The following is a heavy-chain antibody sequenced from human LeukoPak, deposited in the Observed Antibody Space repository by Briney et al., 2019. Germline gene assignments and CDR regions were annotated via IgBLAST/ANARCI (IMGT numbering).Heavy chain of an antibody. CDR1: GFTFSSYG. D-gene: IGHD1-26*01. J-gene: IGHJ6*02. CDR2: IWYDGSNK. Sequence: PGGSLRLSCAASGFTFSSYGMHWVRQAPGKGLEWVAVIWYDGSNKYYADSVKGRFTISRDNSKNTLYLQMNSLRAEDTAVYYCARDKANMARYYYYYYGMDVWGQGTTVTVSS. CDR3: ARDKANMARYYYYYYGMDV. V-gene: IGHV3-33*01.